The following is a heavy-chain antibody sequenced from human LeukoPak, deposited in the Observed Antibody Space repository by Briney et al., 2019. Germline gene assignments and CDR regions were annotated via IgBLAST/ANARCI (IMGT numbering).Heavy chain of an antibody. CDR3: ARNTEYYYDSSGYYGDNWFDP. Sequence: PSETLSLICTVSGGSISSYYWSWIRQPAGKGLEWIGRIYTSGSTNYNPSLKSRVTMSVDTSKNQFSLKLSSVTAADTAVYYCARNTEYYYDSSGYYGDNWFDPWGQGTLVTVSS. V-gene: IGHV4-4*07. D-gene: IGHD3-22*01. J-gene: IGHJ5*02. CDR1: GGSISSYY. CDR2: IYTSGST.